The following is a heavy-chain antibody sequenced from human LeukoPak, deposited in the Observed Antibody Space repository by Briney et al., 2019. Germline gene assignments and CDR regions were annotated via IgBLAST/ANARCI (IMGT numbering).Heavy chain of an antibody. CDR1: GFTFINHE. Sequence: PGGSLRLSCAASGFTFINHEMNWVRQAPGKGLEWVSHISSSSTNLYYADSVKGRFTISRDNAKNTVFLQMNSLRAEDTAVYYCARMSYDDAWGSPESPIDCWGQGTLVTVSS. CDR2: ISSSSTNL. D-gene: IGHD3-16*01. CDR3: ARMSYDDAWGSPESPIDC. V-gene: IGHV3-48*03. J-gene: IGHJ4*02.